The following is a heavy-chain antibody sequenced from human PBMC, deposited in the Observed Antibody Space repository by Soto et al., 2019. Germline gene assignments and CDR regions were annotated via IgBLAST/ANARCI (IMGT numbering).Heavy chain of an antibody. V-gene: IGHV4-31*11. CDR3: ARAKVVRGARARIDV. D-gene: IGHD3-10*01. CDR1: GGSIISTNYY. J-gene: IGHJ6*02. CDR2: IYYTGGM. Sequence: QVQLQESGPGLVKPSETLSLICAVSGGSIISTNYYWSWIRQHPGKGLEWIGYIYYTGGMYSNPSLTSRLTIYVDTSKNQCSLTLSSVTAAGTAVYYCARAKVVRGARARIDVWGQGTAVTVSS.